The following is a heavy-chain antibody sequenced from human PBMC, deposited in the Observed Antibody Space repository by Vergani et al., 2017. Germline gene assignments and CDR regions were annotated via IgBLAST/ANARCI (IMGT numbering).Heavy chain of an antibody. CDR2: IYTSGST. CDR1: GGSISSGSYY. D-gene: IGHD5-12*01. Sequence: QVQLQESGPGLVKPSQTLSLTCTVSGGSISSGSYYWRWIRQPAGKVLEWIGRIYTSGSTNYNPSLKSRVTISVDTSQSQFSLKLSSVAAADTAVYYCACQRGYRGYQYYWGQGTLVTVSS. CDR3: ACQRGYRGYQYY. V-gene: IGHV4-61*02. J-gene: IGHJ4*02.